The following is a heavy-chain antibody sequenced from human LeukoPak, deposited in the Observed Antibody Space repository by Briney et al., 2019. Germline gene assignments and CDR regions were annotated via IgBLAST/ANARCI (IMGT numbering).Heavy chain of an antibody. J-gene: IGHJ3*02. CDR2: IYYSGST. D-gene: IGHD3-9*01. CDR1: GGSISSYY. Sequence: SETLSLTCTVSGGSISSYYWSWIRQPPGKGLEWIGYIYYSGSTNYNPSLKSRVTISVDTSKNQFSLKLSSVAAADTAVYYCARGGPYDILTGYRRGAFDIWGQGTMVTVSS. CDR3: ARGGPYDILTGYRRGAFDI. V-gene: IGHV4-59*01.